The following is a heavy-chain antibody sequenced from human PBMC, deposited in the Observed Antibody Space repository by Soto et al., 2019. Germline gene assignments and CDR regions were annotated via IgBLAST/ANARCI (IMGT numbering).Heavy chain of an antibody. J-gene: IGHJ4*02. CDR2: IYYSGST. V-gene: IGHV4-39*01. CDR1: GDSINNRSYY. CDR3: ARQRTSVVTQAYFDS. D-gene: IGHD2-21*02. Sequence: SETLSLTCTVTGDSINNRSYYWGWIRQPPGKGLEWIGSIYYSGSTYNNPSLKSRVSMSVDTSKNQFSLKLRSVTAADTALYYCARQRTSVVTQAYFDSWGQGSLVTSPQ.